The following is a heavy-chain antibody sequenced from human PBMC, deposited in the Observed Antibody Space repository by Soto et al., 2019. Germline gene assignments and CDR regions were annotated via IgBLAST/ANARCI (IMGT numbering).Heavy chain of an antibody. D-gene: IGHD5-12*01. CDR2: IIPILGIA. V-gene: IGHV1-69*02. Sequence: QVQLVQSGAEVQKPGSSVKVSCKASGGTFSSYTISWVRQAPGQGLEWMGRIIPILGIANYAQKFQGRVTITADKSTSTAYMELSSLRSEDTAVYYCARAAPSGYLNFWGQGTLVTVSS. CDR3: ARAAPSGYLNF. J-gene: IGHJ4*02. CDR1: GGTFSSYT.